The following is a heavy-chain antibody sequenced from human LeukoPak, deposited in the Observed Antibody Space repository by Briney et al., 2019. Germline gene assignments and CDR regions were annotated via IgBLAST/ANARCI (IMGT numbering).Heavy chain of an antibody. V-gene: IGHV4-4*07. Sequence: SETLSLTCTVSGDSIASYYWSWIRQPPEKGLEWIGPIYSSGSTLYNPSLHSRVTISLDKSNNQFSLKLTSVTAADTAVYYCARLGFSRISCWYYFVQWGPGALVTVSS. CDR3: ARLGFSRISCWYYFVQ. D-gene: IGHD2-15*01. CDR1: GDSIASYY. J-gene: IGHJ4*02. CDR2: IYSSGST.